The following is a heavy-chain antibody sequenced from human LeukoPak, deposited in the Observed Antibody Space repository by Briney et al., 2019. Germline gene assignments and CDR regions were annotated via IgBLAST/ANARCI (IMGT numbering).Heavy chain of an antibody. J-gene: IGHJ4*02. Sequence: GRSLRLSCAASGFTFSSYGMHWVRQAPGKGLEWVAVISYDGSNKYYADSVKGRFTISRDNSKNTLYLQMNSLRAEDTAVYYCAKDVSSSWYAYYFDYWGQGTLVTVSS. D-gene: IGHD6-13*01. CDR1: GFTFSSYG. CDR3: AKDVSSSWYAYYFDY. V-gene: IGHV3-30*18. CDR2: ISYDGSNK.